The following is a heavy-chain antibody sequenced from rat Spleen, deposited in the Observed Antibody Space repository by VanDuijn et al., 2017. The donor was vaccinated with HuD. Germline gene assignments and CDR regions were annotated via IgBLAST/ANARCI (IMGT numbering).Heavy chain of an antibody. CDR3: AREEGYHDC. V-gene: IGHV2-15*01. CDR2: IWSGGST. D-gene: IGHD2-2*01. CDR1: GFSLTSNS. Sequence: QVQLKESGPGLVQPSQTLSLTCTVSGFSLTSNSVSWVRQPPGKGLEWMGAIWSGGSTDYNSALKSRLSISRDTSKSQVFLKMSSLKTEDTATYDCAREEGYHDCWGQGVMVTVSS. J-gene: IGHJ2*01.